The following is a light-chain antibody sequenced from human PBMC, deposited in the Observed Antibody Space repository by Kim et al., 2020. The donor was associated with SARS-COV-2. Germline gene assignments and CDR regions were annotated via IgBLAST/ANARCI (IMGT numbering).Light chain of an antibody. CDR2: DVS. Sequence: SITISCTGTRSDVGGYNYVSWYQQHPGKAPKLMIYDVSNRPSGVSNRFSGSKSGNTASLTISGLQAEDAADYSCSSYTSRSASYVFGTGTKLTVL. CDR3: SSYTSRSASYV. CDR1: RSDVGGYNY. V-gene: IGLV2-14*03. J-gene: IGLJ1*01.